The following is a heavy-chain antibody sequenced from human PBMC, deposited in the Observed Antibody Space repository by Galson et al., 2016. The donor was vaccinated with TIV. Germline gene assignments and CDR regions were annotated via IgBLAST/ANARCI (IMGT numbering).Heavy chain of an antibody. V-gene: IGHV4-38-2*02. J-gene: IGHJ6*02. D-gene: IGHD4-17*01. Sequence: ETLSLTCVVSSYSIKSGYYWGWVRPPPGKGLQWIGSIYESGTTYSNPSLKSRLTLSVDTSKNEFSLKLSSVTAADTAVYYCIREGSTVTMHHYFGMDVWGQGTSVTVSS. CDR1: SYSIKSGYY. CDR2: IYESGTT. CDR3: IREGSTVTMHHYFGMDV.